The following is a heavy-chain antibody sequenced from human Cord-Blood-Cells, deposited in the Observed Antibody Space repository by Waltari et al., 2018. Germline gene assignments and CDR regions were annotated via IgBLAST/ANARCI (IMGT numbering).Heavy chain of an antibody. CDR2: IYYSGST. J-gene: IGHJ6*03. Sequence: QVQLQESGPGLVKPSQTLSPTCTVSGGPISSCGYYWTWIRQHPGRGLGWIGYIYYSGSTYYNPSLKSRVTISVDTSKNQFSLKLSSVTAADTAVYYCARGPYYDFWSGYYYYYYYMDVWGKGTTVTVSS. CDR1: GGPISSCGYY. D-gene: IGHD3-3*01. CDR3: ARGPYYDFWSGYYYYYYYMDV. V-gene: IGHV4-31*03.